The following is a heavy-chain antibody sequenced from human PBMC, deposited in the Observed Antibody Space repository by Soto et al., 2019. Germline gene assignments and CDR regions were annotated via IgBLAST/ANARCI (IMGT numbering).Heavy chain of an antibody. J-gene: IGHJ4*02. CDR1: GFTFSNYG. CDR3: AGGWYFFDY. D-gene: IGHD5-12*01. V-gene: IGHV3-30*03. CDR2: ISYDGGNK. Sequence: QVQLVESGGGVVQPGRSLRLSCAASGFTFSNYGMHWARQAPGKGLEWVAGISYDGGNKYYADSVKGRFTISRDNSKNTLYLQMNNLRTEDTAVYYCAGGWYFFDYCGQGTLVTVSS.